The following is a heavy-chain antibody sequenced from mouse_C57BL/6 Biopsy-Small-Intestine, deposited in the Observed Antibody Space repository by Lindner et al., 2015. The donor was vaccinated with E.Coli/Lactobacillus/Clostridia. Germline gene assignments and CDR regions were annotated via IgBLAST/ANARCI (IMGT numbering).Heavy chain of an antibody. V-gene: IGHV1-9*01. J-gene: IGHJ4*01. CDR3: ARRLYGSSYYAMDY. Sequence: QLQESGAELMEPGASVKLSCKATGYTFTGYWIEWVKQRPGHGLEWIGEILPGSGSTNYNEKFKGKATFTADTSSNTAYMQLSSLTTEDSAIYYCARRLYGSSYYAMDYWGQGTSVTVSS. CDR2: ILPGSGST. D-gene: IGHD1-1*01. CDR1: GYTFTGYW.